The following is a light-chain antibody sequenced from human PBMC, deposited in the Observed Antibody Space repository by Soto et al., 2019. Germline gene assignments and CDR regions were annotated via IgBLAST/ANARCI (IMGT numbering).Light chain of an antibody. V-gene: IGKV1-5*01. CDR3: QQYNSYSGT. J-gene: IGKJ1*01. CDR2: DAS. CDR1: QSINTW. Sequence: DIQMTQSPSTLSASVGDRVTITFRASQSINTWLAWYQQKPGRAPKLLIYDASSLESGVPSRFSGSGSGTQFTLTISSLQPADFATYYCQQYNSYSGTFGQGTKVEIK.